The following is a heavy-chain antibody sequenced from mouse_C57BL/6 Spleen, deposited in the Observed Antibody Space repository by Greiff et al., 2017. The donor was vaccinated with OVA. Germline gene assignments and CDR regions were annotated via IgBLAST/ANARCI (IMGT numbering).Heavy chain of an antibody. Sequence: DVKLVESGGGLVKPGGSLKLSCAASGFTFSDYGMHWVRQAPEKGLEWVAYISSGSSTIYYADTVKGRFTISRDNAKNTLFLQMTSLRSEDTAMYYCARRANGESPYYFDYWGQGTTLTVSS. CDR2: ISSGSSTI. D-gene: IGHD4-1*01. J-gene: IGHJ2*01. CDR3: ARRANGESPYYFDY. V-gene: IGHV5-17*01. CDR1: GFTFSDYG.